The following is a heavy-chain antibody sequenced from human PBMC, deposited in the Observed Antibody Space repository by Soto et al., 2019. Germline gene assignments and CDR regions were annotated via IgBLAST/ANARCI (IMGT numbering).Heavy chain of an antibody. CDR1: GYSFTSYW. CDR3: ARDTTVYYYRMHV. D-gene: IGHD4-4*01. Sequence: PGESLKISCNGSGYSFTSYWIGWVRQMPGKGLEWMGIIYPGDSDTRYSPSFQGQVTISADKSISTAYLQWSSLKASDTAMYYWARDTTVYYYRMHVWGQGTKVT. CDR2: IYPGDSDT. J-gene: IGHJ6*02. V-gene: IGHV5-51*01.